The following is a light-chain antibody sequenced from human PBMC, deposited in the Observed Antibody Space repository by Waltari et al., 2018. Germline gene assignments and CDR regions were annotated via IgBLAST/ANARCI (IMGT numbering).Light chain of an antibody. Sequence: SYELTQPPSVSVSPGQTARITCSGDALPKKYAYWYQQKSGQGPGLVIYEDSQRPSGIPERFAGSSSGTMATLTISGAQVEDEADYYCYSTDSSGNHRVFGGGTKLTVL. V-gene: IGLV3-10*01. J-gene: IGLJ3*02. CDR3: YSTDSSGNHRV. CDR1: ALPKKY. CDR2: EDS.